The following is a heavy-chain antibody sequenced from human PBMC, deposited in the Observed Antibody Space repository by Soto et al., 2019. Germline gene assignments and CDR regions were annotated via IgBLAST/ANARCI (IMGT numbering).Heavy chain of an antibody. CDR3: AKDNGNLRLYDFWSGYYAY. V-gene: IGHV3-30*18. J-gene: IGHJ4*02. Sequence: LRLSCAASGFTFSSYGMHWVRQAPGKGLEWVAVISYDGSNKYYADSVKGRFTISRDNSKNTLYLQMNSLRAEDTAVYYCAKDNGNLRLYDFWSGYYAYWGQGTLVTV. CDR2: ISYDGSNK. D-gene: IGHD3-3*01. CDR1: GFTFSSYG.